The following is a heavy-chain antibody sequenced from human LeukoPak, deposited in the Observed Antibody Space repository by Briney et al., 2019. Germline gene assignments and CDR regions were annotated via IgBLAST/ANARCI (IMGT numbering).Heavy chain of an antibody. V-gene: IGHV4-4*07. CDR2: IYTSGST. CDR3: ARDPNASSNQYNWFDP. Sequence: SETLSLTSTVAAGSISSYYWIWILHHARKELQWIGRIYTSGSTNYNPSLKSRVTMSVDTSKNQFSLKLSSVTAADTAVYYCARDPNASSNQYNWFDPWGQGTLVTVSS. J-gene: IGHJ5*02. D-gene: IGHD2-8*01. CDR1: AGSISSYY.